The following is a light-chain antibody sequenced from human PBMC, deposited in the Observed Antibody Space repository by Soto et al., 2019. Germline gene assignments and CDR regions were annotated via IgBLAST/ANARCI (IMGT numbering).Light chain of an antibody. CDR3: SAWDDRLNEGV. CDR1: TSTIGSNS. Sequence: QSVLTQPPSASGTPGQRVTPLCFARTSTIGSNSVNWNQQLPGTAPKLLIFSNNQRPSGVPDRFSGSKSGTSASLAISGLQSEDEADYYCSAWDDRLNEGVFGPGTKVTVL. J-gene: IGLJ1*01. CDR2: SNN. V-gene: IGLV1-44*01.